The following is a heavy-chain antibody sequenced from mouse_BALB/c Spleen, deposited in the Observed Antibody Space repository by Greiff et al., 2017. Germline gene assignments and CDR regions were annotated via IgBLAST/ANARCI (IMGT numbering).Heavy chain of an antibody. CDR3: ARGDVDYAMDY. J-gene: IGHJ4*01. V-gene: IGHV1-82*01. Sequence: QVQLQQSGPELVKPGASVKISCKASGYAFSSSWMNWVKQRPGQGLEWIGRIYPGDGDTNYNGKFKGKATLTADKSSSTAYMQLSSLTSVDSAVYFCARGDVDYAMDYWGQGTSVTVSS. CDR2: IYPGDGDT. CDR1: GYAFSSSW.